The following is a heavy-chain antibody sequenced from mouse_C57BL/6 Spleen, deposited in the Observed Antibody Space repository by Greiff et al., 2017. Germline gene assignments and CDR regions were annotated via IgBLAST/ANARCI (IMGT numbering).Heavy chain of an antibody. D-gene: IGHD4-1*01. Sequence: QVQLQQSGAELARPGASVKLSCKASGYTFTSYGISWVKQRPGQGLEWIGEIYPRSGNTYYNEKFKGKATLTADKSSSTAYMELRSLTSEDSAVYFCARWGNWEWYFDYWGQGTTLTVAS. V-gene: IGHV1-81*01. CDR3: ARWGNWEWYFDY. CDR1: GYTFTSYG. J-gene: IGHJ2*01. CDR2: IYPRSGNT.